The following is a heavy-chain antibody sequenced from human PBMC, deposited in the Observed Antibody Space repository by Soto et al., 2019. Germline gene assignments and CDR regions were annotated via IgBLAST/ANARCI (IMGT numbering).Heavy chain of an antibody. CDR1: GFTFSSYA. CDR3: AKDRMVRGVIISPFDY. D-gene: IGHD3-10*01. J-gene: IGHJ4*02. V-gene: IGHV3-23*01. CDR2: ISGSGGST. Sequence: PGGSLRLSCAASGFTFSSYAMSWVRQAPGKGLEWVSAISGSGGSTYYADSVKGRFTISRDNSKNTLYLQMNSLRAEDTAVYYCAKDRMVRGVIISPFDYWGQGTLVTVSS.